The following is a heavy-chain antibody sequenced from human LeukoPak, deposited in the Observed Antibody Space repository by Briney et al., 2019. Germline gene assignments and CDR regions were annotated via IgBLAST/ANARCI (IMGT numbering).Heavy chain of an antibody. CDR3: ATLSYDVWTGINWFDP. J-gene: IGHJ5*02. CDR2: IRTSGDT. D-gene: IGHD3-3*01. CDR1: GFIFSSYA. V-gene: IGHV3-23*01. Sequence: PGGSLRLSCAASGFIFSSYAISWVRQAPGKGLEWGSGIRTSGDTCYADSVKGRVTISRDISKNTVYLQMNSLRAEDSAVYYCATLSYDVWTGINWFDPWGQGTLVTVSS.